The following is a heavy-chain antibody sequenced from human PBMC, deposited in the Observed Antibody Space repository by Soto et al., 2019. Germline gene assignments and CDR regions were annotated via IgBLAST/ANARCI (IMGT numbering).Heavy chain of an antibody. CDR3: ARGLVLPFVEWLSPLGY. CDR2: ISSSSSYI. V-gene: IGHV3-21*01. J-gene: IGHJ4*02. CDR1: GFTFSSYS. Sequence: EVQLVESGGGLVKPGGSLRLSCAASGFTFSSYSMNWVRQAPGKGLEWVSSISSSSSYIYYADSVKGRFTISRDNAKNSLYLQMNSLTPDDTAVYYCARGLVLPFVEWLSPLGYWGQGTLVTVSS. D-gene: IGHD3-3*01.